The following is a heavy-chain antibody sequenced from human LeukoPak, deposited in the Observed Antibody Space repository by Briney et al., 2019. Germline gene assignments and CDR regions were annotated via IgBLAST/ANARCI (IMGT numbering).Heavy chain of an antibody. V-gene: IGHV4-38-2*02. D-gene: IGHD6-19*01. CDR1: SYSISSDYY. Sequence: SETLSLTCTVSSYSISSDYYWGWIRQPPGKGLEWIGSIFHRGTTYYNPSLKSRVTISVDTSKNQFSLKLSSVTAADTAVYYCASKSTGIAVAGTILGSNWFDPWGQGTLVTVSS. CDR3: ASKSTGIAVAGTILGSNWFDP. CDR2: IFHRGTT. J-gene: IGHJ5*02.